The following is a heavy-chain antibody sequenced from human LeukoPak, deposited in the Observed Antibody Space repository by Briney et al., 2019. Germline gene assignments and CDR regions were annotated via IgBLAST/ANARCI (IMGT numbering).Heavy chain of an antibody. D-gene: IGHD3-10*01. CDR1: GGSISSGGYY. V-gene: IGHV4-31*03. J-gene: IGHJ3*02. CDR2: IYYSGST. Sequence: TLSLSCTVSGGSISSGGYYWSWIRQHPGKGLEWIGYIYYSGSTYYNPSLKSRVTISVYTSKNQFSLKLSSVTAADTAVYYCARDTYYYGSGSSSLAFDIWGQGTMVTVSS. CDR3: ARDTYYYGSGSSSLAFDI.